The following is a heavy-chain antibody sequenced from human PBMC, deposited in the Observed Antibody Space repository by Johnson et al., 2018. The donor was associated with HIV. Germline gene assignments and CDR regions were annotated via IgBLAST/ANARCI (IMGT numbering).Heavy chain of an antibody. Sequence: VLLVESGGGLVQPGGSLRLSCAASGFTVSSNYMSWVRQAPGKGLEWVSVIYSGGSTYYADSVKGRFTLSRDNAKNSLYLQMNSLRAEDTALYHCARATYYYDTSGYLIRPRAFDIWGQGTVVTVSS. V-gene: IGHV3-66*01. CDR3: ARATYYYDTSGYLIRPRAFDI. D-gene: IGHD3-22*01. CDR2: IYSGGST. CDR1: GFTVSSNY. J-gene: IGHJ3*02.